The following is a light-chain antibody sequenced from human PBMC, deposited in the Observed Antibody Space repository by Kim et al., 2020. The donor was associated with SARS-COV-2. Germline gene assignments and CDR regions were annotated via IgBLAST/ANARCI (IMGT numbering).Light chain of an antibody. CDR2: QDS. J-gene: IGLJ3*02. V-gene: IGLV3-1*01. CDR3: RAWDSSTAV. CDR1: KLGVKY. Sequence: VSPGRSTRITCSGDKLGVKYACWYQQKPGQSPVLVIYQDSKRPSGIPERFSGSNSGNTATLTISGTQAMDEADYYCRAWDSSTAVFGGGTQLTVL.